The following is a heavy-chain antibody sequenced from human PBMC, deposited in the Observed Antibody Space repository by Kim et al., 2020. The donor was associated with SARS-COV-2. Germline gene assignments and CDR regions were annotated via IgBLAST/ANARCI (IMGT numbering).Heavy chain of an antibody. CDR2: ISSSGSTI. CDR1: GFTFSDYY. J-gene: IGHJ4*02. Sequence: GGSLRLSCAASGFTFSDYYMSWIRQAPGKGLEWVSYISSSGSTIYYADSVKGRFTISRDNAKNSLYLQMNSLRAEDTAVYYCARGARMWELPQDNDYWGQGTLVTVSS. V-gene: IGHV3-11*01. CDR3: ARGARMWELPQDNDY. D-gene: IGHD1-26*01.